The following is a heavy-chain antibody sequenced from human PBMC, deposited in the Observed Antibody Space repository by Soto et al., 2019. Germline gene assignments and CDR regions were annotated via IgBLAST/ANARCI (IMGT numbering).Heavy chain of an antibody. V-gene: IGHV4-4*07. CDR2: IYTSGST. CDR3: ARGSTELRDAFDI. CDR1: GGSISSYY. J-gene: IGHJ3*02. D-gene: IGHD1-26*01. Sequence: PSETLSLTCTVSGGSISSYYWIWIRQPAGKGLEWIGRIYTSGSTNYNPSLKSRVTMSVDTSKNQFSLKLSSVTAADTAVYYCARGSTELRDAFDIWGQGTMVTVSS.